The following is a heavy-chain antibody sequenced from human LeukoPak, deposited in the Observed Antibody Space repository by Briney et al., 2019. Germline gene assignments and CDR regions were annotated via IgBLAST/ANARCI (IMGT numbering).Heavy chain of an antibody. CDR2: LQSSSRSL. J-gene: IGHJ4*02. CDR3: ARVGYYDSSGPN. CDR1: GFPFSSYN. D-gene: IGHD3-22*01. V-gene: IGHV3-48*01. Sequence: PGGSLRLSCAASGFPFSSYNMNWVRQAPGKGLEWVSWLQSSSRSLFYADSVKGRFAVSRDDAKNSLYLQLNSLRAEDTAVYYCARVGYYDSSGPNWGQGTLVTVSS.